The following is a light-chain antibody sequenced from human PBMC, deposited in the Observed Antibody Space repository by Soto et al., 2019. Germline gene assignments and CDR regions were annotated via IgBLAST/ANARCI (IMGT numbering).Light chain of an antibody. Sequence: QSVLTQPASVSGSPGQSITISCTGTSSDVGGYNYVSWYQQHPGKAPKLMIYEVSNRPSGVSNRFSGSKSGNTASLTISGLPAEDEADYSCSSYTSGSTWVFGGGTKVTVL. CDR1: SSDVGGYNY. J-gene: IGLJ3*02. V-gene: IGLV2-14*01. CDR2: EVS. CDR3: SSYTSGSTWV.